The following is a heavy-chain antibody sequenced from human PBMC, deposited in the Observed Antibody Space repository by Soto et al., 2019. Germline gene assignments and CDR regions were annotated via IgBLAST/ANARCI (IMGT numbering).Heavy chain of an antibody. CDR2: ISYDGSNK. Sequence: PGGSLRLSCAASGFTFSSYAMHWVRQAPGKGLEWVAVISYDGSNKYYADSVKGRFTISRDNSKNTLYLQMNSLRAEDTAVYYSARNESYTMIVVFRPFGLVWGKEPRVPVS. V-gene: IGHV3-30-3*01. D-gene: IGHD3-22*01. CDR3: ARNESYTMIVVFRPFGLV. CDR1: GFTFSSYA. J-gene: IGHJ4*02.